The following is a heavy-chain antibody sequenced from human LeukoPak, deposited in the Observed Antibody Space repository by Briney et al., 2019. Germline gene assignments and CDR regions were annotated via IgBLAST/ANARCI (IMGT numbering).Heavy chain of an antibody. J-gene: IGHJ4*02. CDR1: GFTFSNYA. CDR2: ISHDRTNK. Sequence: QPGGSLRLSCAASGFTFSNYAMHWVRQAPGKGLGWVGIISHDRTNKDYADSVKGRFTISRDNSKNTLWLQMNSLRADDTGVYYCARAWAPLGYKVYPTEYWGQGTLVIVSS. V-gene: IGHV3-30*04. D-gene: IGHD3-10*01. CDR3: ARAWAPLGYKVYPTEY.